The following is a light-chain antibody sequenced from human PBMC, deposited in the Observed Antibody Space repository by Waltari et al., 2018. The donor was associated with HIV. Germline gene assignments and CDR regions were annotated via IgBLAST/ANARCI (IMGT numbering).Light chain of an antibody. CDR2: DVS. Sequence: EIVLTQSQATLSLSPGEGSTLSCGASQRVSSNFLAWYQQKPGLAPRLLIYDVSSRATAIPDRFSGSGSGTDFTLTISRLEPEDFAVYYCQQYGSAAITFGQGTRLEIK. CDR3: QQYGSAAIT. J-gene: IGKJ5*01. CDR1: QRVSSNF. V-gene: IGKV3D-20*01.